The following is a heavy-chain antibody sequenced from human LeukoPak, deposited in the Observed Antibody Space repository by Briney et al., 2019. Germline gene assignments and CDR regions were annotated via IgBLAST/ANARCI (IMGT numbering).Heavy chain of an antibody. D-gene: IGHD6-19*01. V-gene: IGHV3-53*01. CDR1: GFTVSSNY. J-gene: IGHJ4*02. Sequence: GGSLRLSCAASGFTVSSNYMSWVRQAPGKGLVWVSVIYSGGSTYYADSVKGRFTISRDNAKNSLYLQMNSLRAEDTAVYYCARDSSGWSVNFDYWGQGTLVTVSS. CDR3: ARDSSGWSVNFDY. CDR2: IYSGGST.